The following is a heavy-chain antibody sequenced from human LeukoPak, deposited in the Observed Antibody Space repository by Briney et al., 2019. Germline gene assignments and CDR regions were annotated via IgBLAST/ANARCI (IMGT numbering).Heavy chain of an antibody. CDR1: GGSISSGGYS. CDR2: IYHSGST. CDR3: ARGYSGSYELGY. J-gene: IGHJ4*02. Sequence: SETLSLTCAVSGGSISSGGYSWSWIRQPPGKGLEWIGYIYHSGSTYYNPSLKSRVTISVDTSKNQFSLKLSSVTAADTAVYYCARGYSGSYELGYWGQGTLVTVSS. V-gene: IGHV4-30-2*01. D-gene: IGHD1-26*01.